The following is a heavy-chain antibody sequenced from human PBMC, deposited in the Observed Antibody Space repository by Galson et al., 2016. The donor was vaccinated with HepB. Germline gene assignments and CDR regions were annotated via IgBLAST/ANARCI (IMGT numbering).Heavy chain of an antibody. D-gene: IGHD3-22*01. V-gene: IGHV4-59*01. CDR1: GRSISNFY. J-gene: IGHJ4*02. Sequence: SETLSLTCTVSGRSISNFYWSWIRHPPGQGLEWIGSIYYRGSTSYNPPFKSRVTISVDTSKYQFSLKLRSVTAADTAVYYCARDRDSSSYYSLDYWGQGTPVTVSS. CDR3: ARDRDSSSYYSLDY. CDR2: IYYRGST.